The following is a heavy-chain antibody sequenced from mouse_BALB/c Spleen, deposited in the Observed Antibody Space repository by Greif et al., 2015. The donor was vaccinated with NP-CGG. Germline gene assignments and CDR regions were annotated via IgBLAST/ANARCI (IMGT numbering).Heavy chain of an antibody. CDR2: INPSTGYT. CDR3: ASYYGSSYFDY. CDR1: GYTFTSYW. V-gene: IGHV1-7*01. J-gene: IGHJ2*01. D-gene: IGHD1-1*01. Sequence: VKVVESGAELAKPGASVKMSCKASGYTFTSYWMHWVKQRPGQGLEWIGYINPSTGYTEYNQKFKDKATLTADKSSSTAYMQLSSLTSEDSAVYYCASYYGSSYFDYWGQGTTLTVSS.